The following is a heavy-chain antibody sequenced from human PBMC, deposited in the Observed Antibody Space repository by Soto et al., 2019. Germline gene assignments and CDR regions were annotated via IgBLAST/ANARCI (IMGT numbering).Heavy chain of an antibody. CDR2: ISGSGGST. CDR3: AKDIFSRDYDLDY. V-gene: IGHV3-23*01. D-gene: IGHD4-17*01. Sequence: PGKGLEWVSAISGSGGSTYYADSVKGRFTISRDNSKNTLYLQMNSLRAEDTAVYYCAKDIFSRDYDLDYWGQGTLVIVSS. J-gene: IGHJ4*02.